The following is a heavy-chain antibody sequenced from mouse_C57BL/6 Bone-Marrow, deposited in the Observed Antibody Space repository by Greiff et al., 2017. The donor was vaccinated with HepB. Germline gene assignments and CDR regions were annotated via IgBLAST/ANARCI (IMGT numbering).Heavy chain of an antibody. V-gene: IGHV8-8*01. Sequence: QVQLKESGPGILQPSQTLSLTCSFSGFSLSTFGMGVGWIRQPSGKGLEWLAHIWWDDDKYYNPALKSRLTISKDTSKNQVFLKIANVDTADTATYYCARRTLYYCSSYDYAMDYWGQGTSVTVSS. CDR1: GFSLSTFGMG. CDR3: ARRTLYYCSSYDYAMDY. CDR2: IWWDDDK. D-gene: IGHD1-1*01. J-gene: IGHJ4*01.